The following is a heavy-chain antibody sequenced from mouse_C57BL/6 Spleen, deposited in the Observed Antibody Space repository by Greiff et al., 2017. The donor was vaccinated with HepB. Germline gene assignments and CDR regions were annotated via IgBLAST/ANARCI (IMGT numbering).Heavy chain of an antibody. Sequence: VQLQESGPELVKPGASVKISCKASGYAFSSSWMNWVKQRPGKGLEWIGRIYPGDGDTNYNGKFKGKATLSADKSSSTAYMQLSSLTSEDSAVYFCASLDSSGYVSYAMDYWGQGTSVTVSS. CDR3: ASLDSSGYVSYAMDY. CDR2: IYPGDGDT. V-gene: IGHV1-82*01. CDR1: GYAFSSSW. D-gene: IGHD3-2*02. J-gene: IGHJ4*01.